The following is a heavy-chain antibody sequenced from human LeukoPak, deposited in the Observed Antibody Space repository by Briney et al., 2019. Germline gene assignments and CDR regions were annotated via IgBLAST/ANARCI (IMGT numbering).Heavy chain of an antibody. D-gene: IGHD3-10*01. CDR1: GFTVSTNY. Sequence: GGSLRLSCAASGFTVSTNYMSWVRQAPGKGLEWVSLVYSGGTTYHADSVKGRFTISRDDSKNTVYLQMNSLRAENTAVYYCVKSPWYHGSGSYSGTIHWGQGTLVTVSS. V-gene: IGHV3-66*01. J-gene: IGHJ4*02. CDR3: VKSPWYHGSGSYSGTIH. CDR2: VYSGGTT.